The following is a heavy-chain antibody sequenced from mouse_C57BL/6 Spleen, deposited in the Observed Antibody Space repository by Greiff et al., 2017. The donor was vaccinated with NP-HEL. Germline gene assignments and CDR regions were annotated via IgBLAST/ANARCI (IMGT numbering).Heavy chain of an antibody. Sequence: VQLKESGPELVKPGASVKISCKASGYSFTGYYMNWVKQSPEKSLEWIGEINPSTGGTTYNQKFKAKATLTVDKSSSTAYMQLKSLTSEDSAVYYCARETAQAYFDYWGQGTTLTVSS. D-gene: IGHD3-2*02. CDR3: ARETAQAYFDY. CDR2: INPSTGGT. CDR1: GYSFTGYY. J-gene: IGHJ2*01. V-gene: IGHV1-42*01.